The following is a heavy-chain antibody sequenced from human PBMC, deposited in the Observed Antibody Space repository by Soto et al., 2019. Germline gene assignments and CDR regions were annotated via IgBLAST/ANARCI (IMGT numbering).Heavy chain of an antibody. V-gene: IGHV3-23*01. J-gene: IGHJ5*02. CDR3: AKDLNMLRAAAGTYNWFDP. CDR1: GFTFSSYA. D-gene: IGHD6-13*01. CDR2: ISGGGGST. Sequence: EVQLLESGGGLVQPGGSLRLSCAASGFTFSSYAMSWVRQAPGKGLEWVSAISGGGGSTYYADSVKGRFTISRDNSKNTLYLQMNSLRAEDTAVYYCAKDLNMLRAAAGTYNWFDPWGQGTLVAVSS.